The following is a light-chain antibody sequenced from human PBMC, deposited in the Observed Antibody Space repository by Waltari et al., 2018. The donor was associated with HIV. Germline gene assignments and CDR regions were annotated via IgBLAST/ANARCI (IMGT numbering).Light chain of an antibody. CDR1: TPSIGRIS. J-gene: IGLJ2*01. Sequence: QSVLTQPPSMSGTPGQRLLISCSGPTPSIGRISVYWSQQLPGAAPKLLIYRNNQQPSGVPDRFSGSKSGTSASLAISGLWPEDEAMYFCAAWDNALGGHVVFGGGTNLTVL. CDR2: RNN. CDR3: AAWDNALGGHVV. V-gene: IGLV1-47*02.